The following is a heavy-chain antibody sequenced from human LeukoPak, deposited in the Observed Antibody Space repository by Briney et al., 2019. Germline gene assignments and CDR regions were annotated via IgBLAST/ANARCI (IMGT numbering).Heavy chain of an antibody. CDR1: SGSISSYY. D-gene: IGHD3-22*01. CDR3: ARDGTHYYGSSGPPLAFDI. Sequence: SETLSLTCTVSSGSISSYYWSWIRQPPGKGLEWIGYIYYSGSTNYNPSLKSRVTISVDTSKNQFSLKLSSVTAADTAVYYCARDGTHYYGSSGPPLAFDIWGQGTMVTVSS. V-gene: IGHV4-59*01. J-gene: IGHJ3*02. CDR2: IYYSGST.